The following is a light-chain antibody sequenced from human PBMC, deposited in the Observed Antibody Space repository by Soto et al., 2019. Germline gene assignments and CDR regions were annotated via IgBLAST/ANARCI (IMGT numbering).Light chain of an antibody. Sequence: QSALTQPASVSGSPGQSITISCTGTSSDVGGYNYVSWYQQHPGKAPKLMIYAVSNRPSGVSNRFSGSKSGNTASLTISGLQAEDEADYSCSSYTSSSPHVVFGGGTKLTVL. V-gene: IGLV2-14*01. CDR1: SSDVGGYNY. J-gene: IGLJ2*01. CDR2: AVS. CDR3: SSYTSSSPHVV.